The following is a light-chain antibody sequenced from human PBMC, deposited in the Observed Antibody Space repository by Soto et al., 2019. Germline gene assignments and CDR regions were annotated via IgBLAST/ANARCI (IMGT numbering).Light chain of an antibody. Sequence: EIVLTQSPGTLSLSPGERATLSCRASKSVSTRNLAWYQQKPGQAPRLLIYGASSRATGIPDRFSGSGSGTDFNLIISRLEPEDFAVYYCHQYNASPRTFGQGTTVEIK. CDR2: GAS. V-gene: IGKV3-20*01. CDR3: HQYNASPRT. CDR1: KSVSTRN. J-gene: IGKJ1*01.